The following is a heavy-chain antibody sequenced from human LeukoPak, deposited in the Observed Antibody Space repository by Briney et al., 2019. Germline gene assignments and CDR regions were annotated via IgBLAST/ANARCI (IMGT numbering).Heavy chain of an antibody. J-gene: IGHJ4*02. V-gene: IGHV3-23*01. CDR3: AKDTYCSSSSCGFDY. CDR1: GFTFSRFA. Sequence: GGSLRLSCAASGFTFSRFAKSWVRQAPGKGLEWVSAISGSGGSTYYADSVKGRFTISRDNSNDTLYLQMSSLRAEDTAVYYCAKDTYCSSSSCGFDYWGQGTLVTVSS. CDR2: ISGSGGST. D-gene: IGHD2-2*01.